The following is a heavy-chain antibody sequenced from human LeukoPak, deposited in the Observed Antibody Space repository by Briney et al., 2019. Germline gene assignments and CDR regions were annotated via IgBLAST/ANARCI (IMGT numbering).Heavy chain of an antibody. V-gene: IGHV1-3*04. J-gene: IGHJ5*02. Sequence: GASVKVSCKASGYTFTSYPVHWVRQAPGQRLEWMGWINTGNGDTKYSQRFQDRVTISRDTSASTAYMEVSSLTFEDTAVYYCARDEAWLLSWGQGTLVTVSS. CDR1: GYTFTSYP. D-gene: IGHD5-12*01. CDR2: INTGNGDT. CDR3: ARDEAWLLS.